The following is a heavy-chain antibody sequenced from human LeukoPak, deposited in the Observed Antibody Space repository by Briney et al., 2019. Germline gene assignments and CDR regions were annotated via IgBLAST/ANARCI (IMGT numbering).Heavy chain of an antibody. CDR2: IYSGGST. CDR1: GFTVSSNY. V-gene: IGHV3-53*01. D-gene: IGHD1-26*01. J-gene: IGHJ4*02. CDR3: ARVWSRIVGATTSSVY. Sequence: GGSLRLSCAASGFTVSSNYMSWVRQAPGKGLEWVSVIYSGGSTYYADSVEGRFTISRDNSKNTLYLQMNSLRAEDTAVYYCARVWSRIVGATTSSVYWGQGTLVTVSS.